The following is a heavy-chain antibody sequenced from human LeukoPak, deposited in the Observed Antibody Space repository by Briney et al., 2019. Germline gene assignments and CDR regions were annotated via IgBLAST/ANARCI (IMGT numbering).Heavy chain of an antibody. V-gene: IGHV3-74*01. CDR1: GFTFSNYW. Sequence: QPGGSLRLSCAASGFTFSNYWMHWVRQAPGKGLVWVSRINSDGSSTSYADSVKGRFTISRDNAKNTLYLQLNSLRAEDTAVYYCARGGFCSGGSCPVDYYYYIDVWGKGTTVTVSS. D-gene: IGHD2-15*01. J-gene: IGHJ6*03. CDR3: ARGGFCSGGSCPVDYYYYIDV. CDR2: INSDGSST.